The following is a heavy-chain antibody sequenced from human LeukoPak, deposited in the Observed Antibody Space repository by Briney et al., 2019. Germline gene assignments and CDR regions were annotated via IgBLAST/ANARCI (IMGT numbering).Heavy chain of an antibody. V-gene: IGHV4-34*01. J-gene: IGHJ4*02. CDR3: ARWEGGSYYDFDY. D-gene: IGHD1-26*01. CDR1: GGSFSGYY. Sequence: PSEPLSLTCAVYGGSFSGYYWSWLRQPPGKGMEWFGENNHSGSTNYNPFLKSRVNISVDTSKNQFSLKLSSVTAADTAVYYCARWEGGSYYDFDYWGQGTLVTVSS. CDR2: NNHSGST.